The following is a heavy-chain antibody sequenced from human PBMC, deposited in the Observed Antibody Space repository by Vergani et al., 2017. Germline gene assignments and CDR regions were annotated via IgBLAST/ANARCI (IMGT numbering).Heavy chain of an antibody. Sequence: EVQLVESGGGLVKPGGSLRLSCAASGFTFSSYSMNWVRQAPGKGLEWVSSISSSSSYIYYADSVKGRFTISRDNAKNSLYLQMNSLRAEDTAVYYCAKDRYYDSSGLILYYYYYGIDVWGQGTTVTVSS. J-gene: IGHJ6*02. CDR2: ISSSSSYI. CDR3: AKDRYYDSSGLILYYYYYGIDV. D-gene: IGHD3-22*01. V-gene: IGHV3-21*01. CDR1: GFTFSSYS.